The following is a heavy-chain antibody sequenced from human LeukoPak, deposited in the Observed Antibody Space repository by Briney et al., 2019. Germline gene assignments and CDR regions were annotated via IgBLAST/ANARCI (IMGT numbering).Heavy chain of an antibody. V-gene: IGHV4-30-4*01. D-gene: IGHD3-10*01. CDR1: GGSISSNDYY. Sequence: SETLSLTCTVSGGSISSNDYYWGWIRQPPGKGLEWIGYIYYSGTTYYNPSLKSRITVSVDPSKNQFSLRLNSVTAADTAVYFCARGHRSFGEYFAPWGQGTLVIVSS. CDR3: ARGHRSFGEYFAP. CDR2: IYYSGTT. J-gene: IGHJ5*02.